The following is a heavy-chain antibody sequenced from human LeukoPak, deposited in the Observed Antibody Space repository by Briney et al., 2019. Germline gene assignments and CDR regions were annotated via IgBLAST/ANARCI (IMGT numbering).Heavy chain of an antibody. CDR1: GFTFSSYG. CDR3: VKDLKNIVVVVATTSSGMDV. CDR2: ISYDGRNK. V-gene: IGHV3-30*18. J-gene: IGHJ6*02. D-gene: IGHD2-15*01. Sequence: GGSLRLSCAASGFTFSSYGMYWVRQAPGKGLEWVAVISYDGRNKYYADSVKGRFTISRDNSKNTLYLRMNSLRAEDTAVYYCVKDLKNIVVVVATTSSGMDVWGQGTTVTVSS.